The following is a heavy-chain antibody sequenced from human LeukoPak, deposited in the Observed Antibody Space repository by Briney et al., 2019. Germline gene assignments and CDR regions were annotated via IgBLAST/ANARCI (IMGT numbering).Heavy chain of an antibody. CDR2: INPNSGGT. J-gene: IGHJ4*02. CDR1: GYTFTGYY. Sequence: ASVKVSCKASGYTFTGYYMHWVRQAPGQGLEWMGWINPNSGGTNYAQKFQGRVTMTRDTSISTAYMELSRLRSDDTAVYYCAREEGYYYDSSGHYDYWGQGTLVTVSS. V-gene: IGHV1-2*02. CDR3: AREEGYYYDSSGHYDY. D-gene: IGHD3-22*01.